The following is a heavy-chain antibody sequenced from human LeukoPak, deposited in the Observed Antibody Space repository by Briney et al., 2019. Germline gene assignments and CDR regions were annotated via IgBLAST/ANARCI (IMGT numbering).Heavy chain of an antibody. CDR1: GGSVSSGSYY. V-gene: IGHV4-31*03. J-gene: IGHJ4*02. CDR3: ARSRDGYNLAFDY. Sequence: SETLSLTCTVSGGSVSSGSYYWSWIRQHPGKGLEWIGYIYYSGSTYYNPSLKSRVTISVDTSKNQFSLKLSSVTAADTAVYYCARSRDGYNLAFDYWGQGTLVTVSS. D-gene: IGHD5-24*01. CDR2: IYYSGST.